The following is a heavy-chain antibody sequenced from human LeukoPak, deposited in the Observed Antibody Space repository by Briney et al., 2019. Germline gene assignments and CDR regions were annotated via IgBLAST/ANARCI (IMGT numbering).Heavy chain of an antibody. D-gene: IGHD6-19*01. J-gene: IGHJ6*03. CDR2: IYDSGST. CDR1: GGSISSYF. Sequence: SETLSLTCTVSGGSISSYFWSWIRQPPGKGLEWIGYIYDSGSTNYNPSLKSRVTISVDTSKNRFSLKLSSVTAADTAVYYCARESLRQQWLVRREEYYYMDVWGKGTTVTISS. V-gene: IGHV4-59*01. CDR3: ARESLRQQWLVRREEYYYMDV.